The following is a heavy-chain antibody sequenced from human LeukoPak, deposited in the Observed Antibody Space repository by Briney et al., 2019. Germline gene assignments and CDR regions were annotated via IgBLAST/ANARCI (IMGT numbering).Heavy chain of an antibody. J-gene: IGHJ4*02. V-gene: IGHV3-23*01. CDR1: GFTFSSYA. D-gene: IGHD4-11*01. CDR3: AKMTAVSRPFDQ. Sequence: PGGSLRLSCAASGFTFSSYAMSWVRQAPGKGLEWVSAISGSGGSTYYADSVKGRFTISRDNSKNTPYLQMDSLRAEDTAVYYCAKMTAVSRPFDQWGQGTLVTVSS. CDR2: ISGSGGST.